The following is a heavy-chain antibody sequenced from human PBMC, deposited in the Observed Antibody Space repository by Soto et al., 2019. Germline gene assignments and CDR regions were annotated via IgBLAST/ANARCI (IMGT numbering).Heavy chain of an antibody. CDR2: IIPIFGTA. V-gene: IGHV1-69*13. CDR3: ARVPGFTVTTHFDY. CDR1: GGTFSSYA. J-gene: IGHJ4*02. Sequence: SVKVSCKASGGTFSSYAISWVRQAPGQGLEWMGGIIPIFGTANYAQKFQGRVTITADESTSTAYMELSSLRSEDTAVYYCARVPGFTVTTHFDYWGQGTLVTVSS. D-gene: IGHD4-4*01.